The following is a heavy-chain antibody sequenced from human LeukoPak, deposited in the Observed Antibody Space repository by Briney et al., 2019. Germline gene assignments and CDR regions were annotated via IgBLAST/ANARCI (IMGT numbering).Heavy chain of an antibody. CDR3: ARADMYYYDSSGYWGDYFDY. J-gene: IGHJ4*02. CDR2: IKQDGSEK. Sequence: GGSLRLSCAASGFTFSSCWMSWVRQAPGKGLEWVANIKQDGSEKYYVDSVKGRFTISRDNAKNSLYLQMNSLRAEDTAVYYCARADMYYYDSSGYWGDYFDYWGQGTLVTVSS. CDR1: GFTFSSCW. V-gene: IGHV3-7*03. D-gene: IGHD3-22*01.